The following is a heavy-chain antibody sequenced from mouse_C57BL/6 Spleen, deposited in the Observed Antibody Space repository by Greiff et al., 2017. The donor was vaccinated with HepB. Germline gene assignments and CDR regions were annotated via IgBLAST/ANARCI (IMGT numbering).Heavy chain of an antibody. J-gene: IGHJ2*01. V-gene: IGHV1-69*01. Sequence: QVQLQQPGAELVMPGASVKLSCKASGYTFTSYWMHWVKQRPGQGLEWIGEIDPSDSYTNYNQKFKGKSTLTVDKSSSTAYMQLSSLTSEDSAVDYGARGITTVVAHYFDYWGQGTTLTVSS. D-gene: IGHD1-1*01. CDR1: GYTFTSYW. CDR2: IDPSDSYT. CDR3: ARGITTVVAHYFDY.